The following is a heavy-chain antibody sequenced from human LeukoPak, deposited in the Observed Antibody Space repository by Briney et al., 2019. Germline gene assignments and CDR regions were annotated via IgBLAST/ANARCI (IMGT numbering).Heavy chain of an antibody. CDR1: GGSISSYY. CDR2: IYYSGST. Sequence: SETLSLTCTVSGGSISSYYWSWIRQPPGKGLEWIGYIYYSGSTNYNPSLKSRVTISVDTSKNQFSLKLSSVTAADTAVYYCAKAESPTATRGNWFDPWGQGTLVTVSS. V-gene: IGHV4-59*01. J-gene: IGHJ5*02. CDR3: AKAESPTATRGNWFDP. D-gene: IGHD2-2*01.